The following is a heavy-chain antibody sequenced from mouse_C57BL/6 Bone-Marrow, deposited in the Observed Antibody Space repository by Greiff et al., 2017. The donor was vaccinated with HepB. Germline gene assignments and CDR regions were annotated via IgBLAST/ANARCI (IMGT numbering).Heavy chain of an antibody. J-gene: IGHJ4*01. CDR1: GYTFTDYY. D-gene: IGHD1-1*01. CDR3: ARRVYYGSSSSMDY. CDR2: INPNNGGT. V-gene: IGHV1-26*01. Sequence: VQLQQSGPELVKPGASVKISCKASGYTFTDYYMNWVKQSHGKSLEWIGDINPNNGGTSYNQKFKGKATLTVDKSSSTAYMELRSLTSEDSAVYYCARRVYYGSSSSMDYWGQGTSVTVSS.